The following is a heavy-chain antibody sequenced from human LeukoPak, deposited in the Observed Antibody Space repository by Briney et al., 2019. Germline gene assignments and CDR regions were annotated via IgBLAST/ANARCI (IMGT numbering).Heavy chain of an antibody. CDR1: GFTFGSFA. V-gene: IGHV3-23*01. Sequence: TGGSLRLSCEASGFTFGSFALYWVRQAPGKGLDWLAGIFGSGGSPHYADSVKGRFTISRDNSKNTVYLQINSLRAEDTAVYYCGKTTAGYSSGQKPAWPVDYWGQGTLVTVPP. CDR3: GKTTAGYSSGQKPAWPVDY. J-gene: IGHJ4*02. CDR2: IFGSGGSP. D-gene: IGHD5-18*01.